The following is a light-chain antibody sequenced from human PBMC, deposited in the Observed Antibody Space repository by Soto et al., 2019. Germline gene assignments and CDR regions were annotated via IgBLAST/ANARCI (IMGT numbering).Light chain of an antibody. J-gene: IGKJ5*01. Sequence: EIVMTQSPATLSVSPGERATLSCGASQSVSSNLAWYQQKPGQAPRLLIYGASTRATGIPARFSGSRSGTELTLTLSSLQSEDFAVYYCQQYNNCPITFGQGTRLEIK. V-gene: IGKV3-15*01. CDR2: GAS. CDR1: QSVSSN. CDR3: QQYNNCPIT.